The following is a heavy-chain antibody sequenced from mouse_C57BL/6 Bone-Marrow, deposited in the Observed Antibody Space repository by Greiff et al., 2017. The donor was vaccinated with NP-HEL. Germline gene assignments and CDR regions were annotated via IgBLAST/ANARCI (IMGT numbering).Heavy chain of an antibody. CDR1: GYTFTDYN. CDR3: ARRKGITTVVATDYAMDY. D-gene: IGHD1-1*01. CDR2: INPNNGGT. J-gene: IGHJ4*01. V-gene: IGHV1-18*01. Sequence: VQLQQSGPELVKPGASVKIPCKASGYTFTDYNMDWVKQSHGKSLEWIGDINPNNGGTIYNQKFKGKATLTVDKSSSTAYMELRSLTYEDTAVYYCARRKGITTVVATDYAMDYWGQGTSVTVSS.